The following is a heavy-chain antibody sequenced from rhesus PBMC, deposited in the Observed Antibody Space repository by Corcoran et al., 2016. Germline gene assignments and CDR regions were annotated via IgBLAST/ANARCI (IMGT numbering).Heavy chain of an antibody. CDR1: GGSFSSYW. D-gene: IGHD2-39*01. V-gene: IGHV4-160*01. CDR3: ARRGRRVAHFDS. Sequence: QVQLQESGPGLVKPSETLSLTCAVSGGSFSSYWWGWIRQPPGTGLEWIGSIYGTSGSTEYNPSHKSRATISRDTSNSQFSLKLSSVTAADTAIYYCARRGRRVAHFDSWGQGVLVTVSS. J-gene: IGHJ4*01. CDR2: IYGTSGST.